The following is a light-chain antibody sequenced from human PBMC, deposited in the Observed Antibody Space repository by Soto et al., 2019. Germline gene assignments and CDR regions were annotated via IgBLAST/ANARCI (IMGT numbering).Light chain of an antibody. Sequence: DIQMTQSPSTLSASVGDRVTVTCRASQSISTSLAWYQQKPGKAPKLLIYTASSLESGVPSRFSGSGSGTEFTLTISSLQPDDFATYYCQQYNIYSRTFGQGTKVEIK. CDR1: QSISTS. J-gene: IGKJ1*01. CDR3: QQYNIYSRT. V-gene: IGKV1-5*03. CDR2: TAS.